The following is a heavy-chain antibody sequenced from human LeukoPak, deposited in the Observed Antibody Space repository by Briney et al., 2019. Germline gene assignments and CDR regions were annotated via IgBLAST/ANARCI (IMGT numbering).Heavy chain of an antibody. J-gene: IGHJ4*02. CDR2: INQDENEK. CDR3: ARGLYGSGRRSLMAH. V-gene: IGHV3-7*01. Sequence: GGSLRLSCAASGFPFHNYWMTWVRQAPGKGLEWVANINQDENEKYYLDSVKGRFTISRDNAETSLFLQMASLRVEDTAIYYCARGLYGSGRRSLMAHWGPGTLVAVSS. D-gene: IGHD3-10*01. CDR1: GFPFHNYW.